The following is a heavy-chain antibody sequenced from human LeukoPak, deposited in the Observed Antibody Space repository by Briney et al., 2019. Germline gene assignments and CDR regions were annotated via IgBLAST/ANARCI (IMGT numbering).Heavy chain of an antibody. CDR3: ARDRRGYYDSSGYFDY. D-gene: IGHD3-22*01. V-gene: IGHV1-69*13. CDR2: IIPIFGTA. Sequence: GASVRVSCKASGGTFSSYAISWVRQAPGQGLEWMGGIIPIFGTANYAQKFQGRVTITADESTSTAYMELSSLRSEDTAVYYCARDRRGYYDSSGYFDYWGQGTLVTVSS. J-gene: IGHJ4*02. CDR1: GGTFSSYA.